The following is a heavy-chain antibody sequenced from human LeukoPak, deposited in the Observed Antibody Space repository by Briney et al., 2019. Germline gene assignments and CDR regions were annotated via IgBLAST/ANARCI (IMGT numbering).Heavy chain of an antibody. CDR2: ISGSGGST. CDR3: ARDWGYDYVWGSYRTYYFDY. CDR1: GFTFSDYG. Sequence: GGSLRLSCAAAGFTFSDYGMSWVRQAPGKGLEWVSAISGSGGSTYYADSVKGRFTISRDNAKNSLYRQMNSLRAEDTALYYCARDWGYDYVWGSYRTYYFDYWGQGTLVTVSS. J-gene: IGHJ4*02. V-gene: IGHV3-23*01. D-gene: IGHD3-16*02.